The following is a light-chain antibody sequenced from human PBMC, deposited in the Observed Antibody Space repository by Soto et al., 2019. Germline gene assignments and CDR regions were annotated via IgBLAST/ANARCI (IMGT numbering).Light chain of an antibody. CDR1: QTVSRN. J-gene: IGKJ5*01. CDR3: QQYNNWPS. Sequence: EVVMTQSPATLSVSPGARDPLSCRASQTVSRNLAWYQQRPGQAPRLLIYDISNRAAGVPARFSGSGSETEFTLTIRSLQSEDFAVYFCQQYNNWPSFGQGTRLEIK. V-gene: IGKV3-15*01. CDR2: DIS.